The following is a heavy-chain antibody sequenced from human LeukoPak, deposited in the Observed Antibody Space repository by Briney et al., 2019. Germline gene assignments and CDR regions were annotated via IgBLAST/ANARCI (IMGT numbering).Heavy chain of an antibody. CDR1: GFTFDDYA. CDR2: ISGDGGST. Sequence: GGSLRLSCAASGFTFDDYAMHWVRQAPGKGLEWVSLISGDGGSTYYADSVKGRFTISRDNSKNSLYLQMNSLRTEDTALYYCARAPRPDTAMATPNRSYWGQGTLVTVSS. V-gene: IGHV3-43*02. CDR3: ARAPRPDTAMATPNRSY. J-gene: IGHJ4*02. D-gene: IGHD5-18*01.